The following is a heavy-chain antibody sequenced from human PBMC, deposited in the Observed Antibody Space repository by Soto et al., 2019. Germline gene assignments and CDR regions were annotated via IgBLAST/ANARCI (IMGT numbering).Heavy chain of an antibody. J-gene: IGHJ4*02. D-gene: IGHD2-2*01. CDR2: IYSDGTT. CDR1: GFTVSSNY. V-gene: IGHV3-53*02. Sequence: EVQLVETGGGLIQPGGFLRLSCAASGFTVSSNYMSWVRQAPGKGLEWVSVIYSDGTTYYADSVKGRFTISRDNSKNTLYLQMNSLRAEDTAVYYCARGPIVVVPAAKYGSGDYWGQGTLVTVSS. CDR3: ARGPIVVVPAAKYGSGDY.